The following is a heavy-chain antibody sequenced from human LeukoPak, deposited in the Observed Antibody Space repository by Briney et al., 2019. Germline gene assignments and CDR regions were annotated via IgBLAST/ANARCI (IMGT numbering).Heavy chain of an antibody. Sequence: SVKVSCKASGGSFSNYAITWVRQAPGQGLEWMGRIIPVLGLPTDTEKFQGRVTITADKSTSIVYLEMTNLKPEDTAVYYCAREGDLVKYNYGYFDSWGQGTLVTVSS. CDR2: IIPVLGLP. J-gene: IGHJ4*02. CDR1: GGSFSNYA. V-gene: IGHV1-69*04. CDR3: AREGDLVKYNYGYFDS. D-gene: IGHD5-18*01.